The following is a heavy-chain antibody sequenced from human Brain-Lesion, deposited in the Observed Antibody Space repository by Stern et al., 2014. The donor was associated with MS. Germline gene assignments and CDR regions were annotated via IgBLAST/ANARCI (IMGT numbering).Heavy chain of an antibody. D-gene: IGHD5-18*01. CDR2: IYTTGST. CDR1: GGSVGSGSYD. V-gene: IGHV4-61*02. CDR3: ARDKEDTNMAFRYFDN. Sequence: QVQLVQSGPGLVKPSQTLSLTCTVSGGSVGSGSYDWSWIRQPAGKGLEWIGRIYTTGSTYYNPSLKSRVSISKDTPKNQFSLKLTSVTAADTAVYYCARDKEDTNMAFRYFDNWGQGTLVTVSS. J-gene: IGHJ4*02.